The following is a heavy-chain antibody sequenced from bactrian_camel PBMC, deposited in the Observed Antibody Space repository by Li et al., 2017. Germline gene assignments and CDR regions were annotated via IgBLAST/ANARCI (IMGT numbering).Heavy chain of an antibody. V-gene: IGHV3S55*01. CDR3: ATSWDSYGGRGLLTGAKKYNY. Sequence: HVQLVESGGGSVQAGGSLRLSCTRSGDPGCKYDMSWYRRSAPGEDRKFVAGIENSGTTAYADSVKGRFTISKDNAKNTLYLQMNSLKPEVTAIYYCATSWDSYGGRGLLTGAKKYNYRGQGTQVTVS. D-gene: IGHD6*01. J-gene: IGHJ4*01. CDR2: IENSGTT. CDR1: GDPGCKYD.